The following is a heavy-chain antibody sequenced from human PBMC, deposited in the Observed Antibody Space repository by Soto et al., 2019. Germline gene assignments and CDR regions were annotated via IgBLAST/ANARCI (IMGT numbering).Heavy chain of an antibody. D-gene: IGHD1-1*01. CDR1: GGTFSSYA. CDR3: ARSSEANDLYYYYGMDV. J-gene: IGHJ6*02. CDR2: IIPIFGTA. Sequence: QVQLVQSGAEVKKPGSSVKVSCKASGGTFSSYAISWVRQAPGQGLEWMGGIIPIFGTADYAQKFQGRVTITADESTSTAYMELSSLRSEDTAVYYCARSSEANDLYYYYGMDVWGQGTTVTVSS. V-gene: IGHV1-69*01.